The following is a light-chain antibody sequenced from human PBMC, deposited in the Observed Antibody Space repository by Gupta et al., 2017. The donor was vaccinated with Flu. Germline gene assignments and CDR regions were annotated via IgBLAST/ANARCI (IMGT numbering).Light chain of an antibody. CDR3: QQYGGYPYT. V-gene: IGKV1-5*03. CDR1: QSINRW. CDR2: EAS. J-gene: IGKJ2*01. Sequence: DIQITQSPSTLSAYLGDRVTITCRASQSINRWLAWYQQKPGKAPKLLIYEASGLESDVASRISGSGSGTDFTLTISSLQPDDVAIYYCQQYGGYPYTFGQGTTLQIK.